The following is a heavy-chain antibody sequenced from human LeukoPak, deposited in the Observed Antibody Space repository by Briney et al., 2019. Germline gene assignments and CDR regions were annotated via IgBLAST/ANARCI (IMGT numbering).Heavy chain of an antibody. D-gene: IGHD4-23*01. CDR1: GGSISSYY. J-gene: IGHJ4*02. V-gene: IGHV4-59*01. CDR3: ARGYGGNSETFDY. Sequence: SETLSLTCTVSGGSISSYYWSWIRQPPGKGLEWIGYIYYSGSTNYSPSLKSRVTISVDTSKNQFSLKLSSVTAADTAVYYCARGYGGNSETFDYWGQGTLVTVSS. CDR2: IYYSGST.